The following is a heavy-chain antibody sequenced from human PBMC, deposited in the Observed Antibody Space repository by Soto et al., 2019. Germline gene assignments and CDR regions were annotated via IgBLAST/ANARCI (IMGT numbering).Heavy chain of an antibody. J-gene: IGHJ4*02. V-gene: IGHV3-30-3*01. CDR2: ISYDGSNK. CDR3: ARATTTVVTPFYFDH. D-gene: IGHD4-17*01. CDR1: AFTFSSYA. Sequence: QVQLVESGGGVVQPGRSLRLSCAASAFTFSSYAMHWVRQAPGKGLEWVAVISYDGSNKYYADSVKGRFTISRDNSKNTLYLQMNSLRAEDTAVYYCARATTTVVTPFYFDHWGQGTLVTVSS.